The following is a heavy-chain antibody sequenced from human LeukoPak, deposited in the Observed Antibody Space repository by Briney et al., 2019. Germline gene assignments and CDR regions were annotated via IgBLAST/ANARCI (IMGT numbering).Heavy chain of an antibody. D-gene: IGHD6-19*01. V-gene: IGHV1-2*02. CDR1: GYTLTGYY. J-gene: IGHJ4*02. CDR3: ARDRVGSGWPRPYYFEV. Sequence: ASVKVSCKASGYTLTGYYLHWVRQAPGQGLGWMGWINPNTGATHSAQKFQGRITMTRDSSISTAYMDLSRLRSDDTAVYYCARDRVGSGWPRPYYFEVWGQGTLVTVSS. CDR2: INPNTGAT.